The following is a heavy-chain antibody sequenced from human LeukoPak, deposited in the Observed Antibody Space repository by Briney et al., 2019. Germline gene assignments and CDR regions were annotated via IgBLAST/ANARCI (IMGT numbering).Heavy chain of an antibody. CDR1: GYTFTGYY. CDR2: INPSSGGT. V-gene: IGHV1-2*02. CDR3: ARVGHYCSGGSCYFDY. J-gene: IGHJ4*02. Sequence: ASVKVSCKASGYTFTGYYMHWVRQAPGQGLEWMGWINPSSGGTNYAQKFQGRVTMTRDTSISTAYMELSRLRSDDTAVYYCARVGHYCSGGSCYFDYWGQGTLVTVSS. D-gene: IGHD2-15*01.